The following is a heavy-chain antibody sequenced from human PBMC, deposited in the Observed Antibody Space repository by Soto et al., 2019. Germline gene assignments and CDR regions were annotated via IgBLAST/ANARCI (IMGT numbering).Heavy chain of an antibody. CDR1: GYSFTANW. Sequence: GESLKISCKDSGYSFTANWIAWVRQMSGKNLEWMGVIYSGDSDTRYSPSFQGQVTLSVDKSINTVYLQWNSLKASDTAMYYCARHNHGFDYWGQGTLVTVSS. CDR2: IYSGDSDT. J-gene: IGHJ4*02. V-gene: IGHV5-51*01. CDR3: ARHNHGFDY.